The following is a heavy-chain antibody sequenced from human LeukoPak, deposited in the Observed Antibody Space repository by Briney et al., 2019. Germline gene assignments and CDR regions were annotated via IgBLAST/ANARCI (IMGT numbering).Heavy chain of an antibody. V-gene: IGHV1-2*02. Sequence: GASVKVSCKASGYTFNGYYMPWVRQAPGQGLECMGWINPNSGGTNYAQKFQGRVTMTRDTSISTAYMELSRLRSDDTAVYYCARGEGYCSSTSCYTGYYYYMDVWGKGTTVTVSS. CDR2: INPNSGGT. CDR3: ARGEGYCSSTSCYTGYYYYMDV. J-gene: IGHJ6*03. D-gene: IGHD2-2*02. CDR1: GYTFNGYY.